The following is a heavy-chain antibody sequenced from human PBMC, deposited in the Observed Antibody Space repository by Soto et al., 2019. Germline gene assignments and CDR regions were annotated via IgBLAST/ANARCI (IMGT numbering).Heavy chain of an antibody. Sequence: PGGSLRLSCAASGFIFSSYAMNWVRQAPGKGLEWVSSISGSGGSTYYADSVKGRFTISRDNSKNTLHLQMNSLRAEDTAVYYCAKGSVSVPRPVRMDVWGQGTTVTVSS. D-gene: IGHD1-26*01. CDR3: AKGSVSVPRPVRMDV. CDR2: ISGSGGST. V-gene: IGHV3-23*01. CDR1: GFIFSSYA. J-gene: IGHJ6*02.